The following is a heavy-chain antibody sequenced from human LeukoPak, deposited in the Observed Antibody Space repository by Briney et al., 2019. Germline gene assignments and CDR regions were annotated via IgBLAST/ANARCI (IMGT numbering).Heavy chain of an antibody. CDR2: ISGSGGST. J-gene: IGHJ4*02. V-gene: IGHV3-23*01. CDR1: GFTFSSYA. Sequence: GGSLRLSCAASGFTFSSYAMSWVRQAPGKGLEWVSAISGSGGSTYYADSVKGRFTISRDNSKNTLYLQMNSLRAEDTAVYYCAKGDPLRYFDWPPTYYFDYWGQGTLVTVSS. D-gene: IGHD3-9*01. CDR3: AKGDPLRYFDWPPTYYFDY.